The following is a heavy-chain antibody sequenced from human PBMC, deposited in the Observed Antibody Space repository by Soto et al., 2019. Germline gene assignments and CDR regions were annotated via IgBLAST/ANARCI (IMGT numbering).Heavy chain of an antibody. CDR3: AKAYSSSFLEDWFDP. D-gene: IGHD6-6*01. V-gene: IGHV3-23*01. CDR1: GFTFSSYA. CDR2: ISGSGGST. Sequence: GGSLRLSCAASGFTFSSYAMSWVRQAPGKGLEWVSAISGSGGSTYYADSVKGRFTISRDNSKNTLYLQMNSLRAEDTAVYYCAKAYSSSFLEDWFDPWGQGTLVTVSS. J-gene: IGHJ5*02.